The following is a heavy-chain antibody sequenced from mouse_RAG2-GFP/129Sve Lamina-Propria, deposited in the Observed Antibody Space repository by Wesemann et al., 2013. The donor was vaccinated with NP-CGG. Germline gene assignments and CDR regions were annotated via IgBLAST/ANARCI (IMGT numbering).Heavy chain of an antibody. CDR2: ISDGGSYT. V-gene: IGHV5-4*01. CDR3: ARDTTKFAY. J-gene: IGHJ3*01. D-gene: IGHD1-1*01. Sequence: GGLVKPGGSLKLSCAASGFTFSSYAMSWVRQTPEKRLEWVATISDGGSYTYYPDNVKGRFTISRDNAKNNLYLQMSHLKSEDTAMYYCARDTTKFAYWGQGTLVTVSA. CDR1: GFTFSSYA.